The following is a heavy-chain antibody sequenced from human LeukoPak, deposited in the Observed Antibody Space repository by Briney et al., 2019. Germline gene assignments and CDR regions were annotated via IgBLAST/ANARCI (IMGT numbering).Heavy chain of an antibody. CDR2: TFDTVRI. D-gene: IGHD5-18*01. V-gene: IGHV4-59*11. J-gene: IGHJ6*03. CDR3: ARVGYSYVINDWSRTGLGAYPTKYYYHMDV. Sequence: SETLSLTCTVSGGSISSHFWSWIRQPPGKGLEWIAYTFDTVRISYSPSLKSRVTISLDASKNQFSLKLSSVAAADTAVYFCARVGYSYVINDWSRTGLGAYPTKYYYHMDVWNKGTTVTVSS. CDR1: GGSISSHF.